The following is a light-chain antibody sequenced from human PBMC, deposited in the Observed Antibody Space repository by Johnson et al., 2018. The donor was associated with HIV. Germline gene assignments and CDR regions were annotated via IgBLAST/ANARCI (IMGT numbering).Light chain of an antibody. CDR1: SSDMGNYA. V-gene: IGLV1-51*02. Sequence: QSMLTQPPSVSAAPGQKVTISCSGSSSDMGNYAVSWYQQLPGTAPKLLIYENNKRPSGIPDRFSGSKSGTSATLGITGLQTGDEADYYCGTWDSNLSAYVFGTGTKVTVL. CDR2: ENN. J-gene: IGLJ1*01. CDR3: GTWDSNLSAYV.